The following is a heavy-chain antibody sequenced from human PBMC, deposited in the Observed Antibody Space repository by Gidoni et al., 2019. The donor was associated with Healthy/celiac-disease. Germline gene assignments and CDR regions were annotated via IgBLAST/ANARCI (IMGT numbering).Heavy chain of an antibody. J-gene: IGHJ5*02. Sequence: QVQLQQWGAGLLKPSETLSLTSAVYGGSFSGYYWSWIRQPPGKGLEWIGEINHSGSTNYNPSLKSRVTISVDTSKNQFSLKLSSVTAADTAVYYCARGALRYFDWLLSGWFDPWGQGTLVTVSS. CDR3: ARGALRYFDWLLSGWFDP. CDR1: GGSFSGYY. D-gene: IGHD3-9*01. V-gene: IGHV4-34*01. CDR2: INHSGST.